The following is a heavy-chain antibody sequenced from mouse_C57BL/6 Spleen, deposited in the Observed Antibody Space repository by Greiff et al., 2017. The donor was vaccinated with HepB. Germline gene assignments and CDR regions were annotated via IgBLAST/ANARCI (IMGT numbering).Heavy chain of an antibody. CDR1: GYTFTNYW. D-gene: IGHD2-3*01. CDR2: IYPGGGYT. J-gene: IGHJ1*03. CDR3: ARMMVTPNWYFDF. Sequence: VQLQQSGAELVRPGTSVKMSCKASGYTFTNYWIGWAKQRPGHGLEWIGDIYPGGGYTNYNEKFKGKATLTADKSSSTAYMQFSSLTSEDSAIYYGARMMVTPNWYFDFWGTGTTVTVSS. V-gene: IGHV1-63*01.